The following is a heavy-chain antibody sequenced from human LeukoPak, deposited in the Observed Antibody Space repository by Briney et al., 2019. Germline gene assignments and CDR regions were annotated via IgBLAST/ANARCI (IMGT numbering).Heavy chain of an antibody. Sequence: GGSLRLSCAASGFTFSSYSMNWVRQAPGKGLEWVSSISSSSSYIYYADSVKGRFTISRDNAKNSLYLQMNSLRAEDTAVYYCASLYSSSWYGISEIDYWGQGTLVTVSS. J-gene: IGHJ4*02. D-gene: IGHD6-13*01. CDR3: ASLYSSSWYGISEIDY. CDR2: ISSSSSYI. V-gene: IGHV3-21*01. CDR1: GFTFSSYS.